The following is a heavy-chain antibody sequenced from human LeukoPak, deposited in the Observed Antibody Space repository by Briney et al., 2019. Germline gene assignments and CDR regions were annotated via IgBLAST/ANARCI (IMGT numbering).Heavy chain of an antibody. D-gene: IGHD3-3*01. Sequence: GASVKVSCKASGGTFSSYAISWVRQAPGQGLEWMGGIIPIFGTANYAQKFQGRVTITTDESTSTAYMELSSLRSEDTAVYYCATEWLLYRGWFDPWGQGNLVTVSS. CDR2: IIPIFGTA. V-gene: IGHV1-69*05. CDR3: ATEWLLYRGWFDP. J-gene: IGHJ5*02. CDR1: GGTFSSYA.